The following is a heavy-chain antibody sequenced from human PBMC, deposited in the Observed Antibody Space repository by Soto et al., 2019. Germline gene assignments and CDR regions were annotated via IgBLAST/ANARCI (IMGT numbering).Heavy chain of an antibody. CDR3: ARSGDNYNRLDY. CDR2: ISFGGDNK. V-gene: IGHV3-30-3*01. J-gene: IGHJ4*02. Sequence: GGSLRLSCAASGFTFSSYAMHWVRQAPGKGLEWVAVISFGGDNKYYADSVKGRFTISRDNLKNTLYLQMNSLRVEDTAVYYCARSGDNYNRLDYWGQGTPVTVSS. CDR1: GFTFSSYA. D-gene: IGHD1-1*01.